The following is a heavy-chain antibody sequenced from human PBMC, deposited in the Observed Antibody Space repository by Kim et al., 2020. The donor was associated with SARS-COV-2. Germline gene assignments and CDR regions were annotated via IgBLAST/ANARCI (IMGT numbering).Heavy chain of an antibody. CDR1: GFTFDDYA. J-gene: IGHJ6*02. V-gene: IGHV3-9*01. Sequence: GGSLRLSCAASGFTFDDYAMHWVRQAPGKGLEWVSGISWNSGSIGYADSVKGRFTISRDNAKNSLYLQMNSLRAEDTALYYCAKEAAITYYGMDVWGQGTTVTVSS. D-gene: IGHD3-10*01. CDR2: ISWNSGSI. CDR3: AKEAAITYYGMDV.